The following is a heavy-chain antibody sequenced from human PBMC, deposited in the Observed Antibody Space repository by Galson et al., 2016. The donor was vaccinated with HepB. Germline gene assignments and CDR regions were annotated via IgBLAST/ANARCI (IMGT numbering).Heavy chain of an antibody. Sequence: SLRLSCAASGFSFSTFGMHWVRQAPGKGLEWVTLITNDGRYKSYADSMRSRFIISRGSSRNTLYLQMNSLRPEDTAVYYCARGMYSSSWELDYWGQGTLVTVSS. CDR2: ITNDGRYK. D-gene: IGHD6-13*01. V-gene: IGHV3-30*03. CDR3: ARGMYSSSWELDY. J-gene: IGHJ4*01. CDR1: GFSFSTFG.